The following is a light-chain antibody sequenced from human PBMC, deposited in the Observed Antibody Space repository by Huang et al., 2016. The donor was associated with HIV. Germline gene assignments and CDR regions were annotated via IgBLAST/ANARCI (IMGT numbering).Light chain of an antibody. CDR2: GAS. CDR1: QSVSSN. J-gene: IGKJ1*01. V-gene: IGKV3-15*01. Sequence: EIVMTQSPATLSVSPGERATLSCRASQSVSSNLAWYQQKPGQAPRLLIYGASTRATGIPARFSGSGSGTEFTLTISSLQSEEFAVYYCQQYNNWPPGLFGQGTKVEIK. CDR3: QQYNNWPPGL.